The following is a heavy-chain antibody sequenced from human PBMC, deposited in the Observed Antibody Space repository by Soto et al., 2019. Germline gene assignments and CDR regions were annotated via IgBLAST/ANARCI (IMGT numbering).Heavy chain of an antibody. CDR3: ARDWSNYVGSYYGMDI. V-gene: IGHV3-30-3*01. CDR2: ISYDGSNK. Sequence: QVQLVESGGGVVQPGRSLRLSCAASGFTFSWYAMHWFRQAPGKGLAWVAVISYDGSNKYYADSVKGRFTISIDSSKNTLYLQMNSLRAEDTAVYYCARDWSNYVGSYYGMDIWGQGTTVTVSS. J-gene: IGHJ6*02. CDR1: GFTFSWYA. D-gene: IGHD4-4*01.